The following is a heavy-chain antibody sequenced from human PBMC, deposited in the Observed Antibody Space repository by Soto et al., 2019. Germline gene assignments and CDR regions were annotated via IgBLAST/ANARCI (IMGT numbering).Heavy chain of an antibody. CDR2: IFYSGST. CDR1: GGSISSSIYY. CDR3: ARRVVVSETFDY. V-gene: IGHV4-39*07. Sequence: SETLSLTCTVSGGSISSSIYYGGWIRQPPGKGLEWIGSIFYSGSTYYNPSLKSRVTISVDTSKNQFSLKLSSVTAADTAVYNCARRVVVSETFDYWGQGTLVTVSS. D-gene: IGHD2-2*01. J-gene: IGHJ4*02.